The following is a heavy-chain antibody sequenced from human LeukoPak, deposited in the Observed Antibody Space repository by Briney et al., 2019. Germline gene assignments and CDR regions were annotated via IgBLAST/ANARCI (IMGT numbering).Heavy chain of an antibody. D-gene: IGHD6-13*01. CDR1: DDSSSSYY. V-gene: IGHV4-4*07. CDR2: IYTSGST. Sequence: SETLSLTCTVSDDSSSSYYWSWIRQPAGKGLEWIGRIYTSGSTNYNPSLKSRVTMSVDTSKNQFSLRLRAVTAADTAVYYCARHSRSWYFDYWGQGTLVTVSS. J-gene: IGHJ4*02. CDR3: ARHSRSWYFDY.